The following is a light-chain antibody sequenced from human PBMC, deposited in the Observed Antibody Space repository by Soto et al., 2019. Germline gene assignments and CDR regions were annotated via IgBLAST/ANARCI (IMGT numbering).Light chain of an antibody. J-gene: IGKJ2*01. V-gene: IGKV3-15*01. CDR3: QQYNNWPPDT. CDR1: QSVRNN. Sequence: EIVMTQSPATLSVSPGERVTLSCRASQSVRNNLAWYQQRPGQSPRLLIYGASTRATGIPARFSGSGSGTEFTLTISSLQSEDFAVYYCQQYNNWPPDTFGQGTKLEIK. CDR2: GAS.